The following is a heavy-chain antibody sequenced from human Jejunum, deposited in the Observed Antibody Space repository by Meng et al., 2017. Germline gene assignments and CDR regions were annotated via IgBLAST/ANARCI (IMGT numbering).Heavy chain of an antibody. CDR3: ARGAGPYCGGDCYSVGLDV. Sequence: GGSLRPSWVTPGFNLSTYNMNWVRQAPGKGLEWVSSITSSSTYIYQADSAKGRFTISRDNAENTVYLQMNSLRDEETAVYYCARGAGPYCGGDCYSVGLDVWGQGTAVTVSS. V-gene: IGHV3-21*06. J-gene: IGHJ6*02. CDR2: ITSSSTYI. D-gene: IGHD2-21*01. CDR1: GFNLSTYN.